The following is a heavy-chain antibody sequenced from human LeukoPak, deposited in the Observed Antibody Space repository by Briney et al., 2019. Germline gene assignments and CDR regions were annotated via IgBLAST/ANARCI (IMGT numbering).Heavy chain of an antibody. CDR2: FNPIFGSA. CDR3: ARDFGSGVFDP. V-gene: IGHV1-69*05. J-gene: IGHJ5*02. Sequence: ASVKVSRKASGDSFGTYGITWVRQAPGEGLEWMGGFNPIFGSAQYAQKFQGRVTITMDVSARTVYMELSSLRSEDTTIYYCARDFGSGVFDPWGQGTQVTVSS. D-gene: IGHD3-10*01. CDR1: GDSFGTYG.